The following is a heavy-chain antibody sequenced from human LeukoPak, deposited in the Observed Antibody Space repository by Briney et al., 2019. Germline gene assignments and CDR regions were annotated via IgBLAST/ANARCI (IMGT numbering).Heavy chain of an antibody. CDR1: GFTFSSYG. D-gene: IGHD3-22*01. J-gene: IGHJ3*02. CDR2: IRYDGSNK. Sequence: GGSLRLSCAAPGFTFSSYGMHWVRQAPGKGLEWGAFIRYDGSNKYYADSVKGRFTISRDNSKNTLYLQMNSLRAEDTAVYYCAKDDVVNYYDSTHAFDIWGQGTMVTVSS. V-gene: IGHV3-30*02. CDR3: AKDDVVNYYDSTHAFDI.